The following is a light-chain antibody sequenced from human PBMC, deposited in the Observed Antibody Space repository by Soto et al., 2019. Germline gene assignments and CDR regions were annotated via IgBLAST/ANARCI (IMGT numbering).Light chain of an antibody. J-gene: IGLJ2*01. V-gene: IGLV2-14*01. CDR1: SSDVGGYKY. Sequence: QSALTQPASVSGSPGQSITISCTGTSSDVGGYKYVSWYQQHPGKAPKLMIYEVSNRPSGVPNRFSASKSGNTASLTISGRQAEDEADYFCSSFSATTTTTVVFGGGTKVTVL. CDR3: SSFSATTTTTVV. CDR2: EVS.